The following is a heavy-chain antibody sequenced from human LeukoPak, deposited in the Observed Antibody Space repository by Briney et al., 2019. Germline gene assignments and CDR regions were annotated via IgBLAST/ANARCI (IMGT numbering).Heavy chain of an antibody. CDR2: ISSSGSTI. D-gene: IGHD1-26*01. J-gene: IGHJ3*02. CDR3: ASIPKWELEDHDAFDI. CDR1: GFTFSSYE. Sequence: PGGSLRLSCAAFGFTFSSYEMNWVRQAPGKGLEWVSYISSSGSTIYYADSVKGRFTVSRDNAKNSLYLQMNSLRAEDTAVYYCASIPKWELEDHDAFDIWGQGTMVTVSS. V-gene: IGHV3-48*03.